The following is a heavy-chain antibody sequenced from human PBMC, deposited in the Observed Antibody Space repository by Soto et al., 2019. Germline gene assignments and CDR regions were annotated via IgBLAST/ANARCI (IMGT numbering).Heavy chain of an antibody. CDR3: ARLQQLVTFDY. V-gene: IGHV4-39*01. J-gene: IGHJ4*02. CDR1: GGSISSSSYY. CDR2: IYYSGST. D-gene: IGHD6-6*01. Sequence: EPLSLTCTVSGGSISSSSYYWGWIRQPPGKGLEWIGSIYYSGSTYYNPSLKSRVTISVDTSKNQFSLKLSSVTAADTAVYYCARLQQLVTFDYWGQGTLVTVSS.